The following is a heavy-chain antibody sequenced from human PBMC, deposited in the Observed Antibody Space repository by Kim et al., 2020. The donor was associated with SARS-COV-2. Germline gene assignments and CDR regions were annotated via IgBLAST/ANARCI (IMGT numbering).Heavy chain of an antibody. CDR2: IKQDGSEK. CDR3: AREVLGGDCYSDY. Sequence: GGSLRLSCAASGFTFSSYWMSWVRQAPGKGLEWVANIKQDGSEKYYVDSVKGRFTISRDNAKNSLYLQMNSLRAEDTAVYYCAREVLGGDCYSDYWGQGTLVTVSS. J-gene: IGHJ4*02. D-gene: IGHD2-21*02. CDR1: GFTFSSYW. V-gene: IGHV3-7*01.